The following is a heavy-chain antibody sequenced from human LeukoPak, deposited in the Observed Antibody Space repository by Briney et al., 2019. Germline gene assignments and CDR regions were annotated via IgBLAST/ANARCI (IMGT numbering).Heavy chain of an antibody. CDR1: GGSISSYY. D-gene: IGHD3-10*01. CDR3: AREGNPFGELLPD. CDR2: IYYSGST. V-gene: IGHV4-59*01. J-gene: IGHJ4*02. Sequence: PSETLSLTRTVSGGSISSYYWSWIRQPPGKGLEWIGYIYYSGSTNYNPPLKSRVTISLDTSKNEFFLKLTSVTAADTAVYYCAREGNPFGELLPDWGQGTLVTVSS.